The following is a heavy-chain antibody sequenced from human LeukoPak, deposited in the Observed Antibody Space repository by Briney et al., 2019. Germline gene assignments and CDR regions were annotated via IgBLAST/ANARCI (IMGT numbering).Heavy chain of an antibody. J-gene: IGHJ3*02. V-gene: IGHV3-66*01. Sequence: VGSLRLSCAASGFTVSSNYMSWVRQAPGKGLEWVSVIYSGGSTYYADSVKGRFTISRDNSKNTLYLQMNSLRAEDTAVYYCATSSSDAFDIWGQGTMVTVSS. CDR1: GFTVSSNY. CDR2: IYSGGST. CDR3: ATSSSDAFDI. D-gene: IGHD6-13*01.